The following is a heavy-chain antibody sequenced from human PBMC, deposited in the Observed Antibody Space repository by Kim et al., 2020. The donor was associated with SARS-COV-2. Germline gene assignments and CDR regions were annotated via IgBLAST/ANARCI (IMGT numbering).Heavy chain of an antibody. CDR2: IIPIFGTA. V-gene: IGHV1-69*13. Sequence: SVKVSCKASGGTFSSYAISWVRQAPGQGLEWMGGIIPIFGTANYAQKFQGRVTITADESTSTAYMELSSLRSEDTAVYYCARGGDDDYVWGGYRLHFGYWGQGTLVTVSS. D-gene: IGHD3-16*02. CDR1: GGTFSSYA. J-gene: IGHJ4*02. CDR3: ARGGDDDYVWGGYRLHFGY.